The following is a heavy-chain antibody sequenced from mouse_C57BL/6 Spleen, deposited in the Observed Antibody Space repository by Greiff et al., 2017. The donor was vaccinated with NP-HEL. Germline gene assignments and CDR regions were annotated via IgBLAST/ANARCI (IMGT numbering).Heavy chain of an antibody. D-gene: IGHD2-5*01. CDR3: ARGAAYYSNYDYAMDY. V-gene: IGHV5-4*03. CDR1: GFTFSSYA. CDR2: ISDGGSYT. J-gene: IGHJ4*01. Sequence: EVKLMESGGGLVKPGGSLKLSCAASGFTFSSYAMSWVRQTPEKRLEWVATISDGGSYTDYPDNVKGRFTISRDNAKNNLYLQMSHLKSEDTAMYYCARGAAYYSNYDYAMDYWGQGTSVTVSS.